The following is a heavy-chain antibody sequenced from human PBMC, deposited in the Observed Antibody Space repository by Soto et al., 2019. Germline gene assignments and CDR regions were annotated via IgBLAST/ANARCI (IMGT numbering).Heavy chain of an antibody. Sequence: SETLSLTCTVSGGSISSSSYYWGWIRQPPGKGLEWIGSIYYSGSTYYNPSLKSRVTISVDTSKNQFSLKLSSVTAADTAVYYCARIFGGRFGELSWFDPWGQGTLVTVSS. CDR3: ARIFGGRFGELSWFDP. J-gene: IGHJ5*02. CDR2: IYYSGST. D-gene: IGHD3-10*01. V-gene: IGHV4-39*01. CDR1: GGSISSSSYY.